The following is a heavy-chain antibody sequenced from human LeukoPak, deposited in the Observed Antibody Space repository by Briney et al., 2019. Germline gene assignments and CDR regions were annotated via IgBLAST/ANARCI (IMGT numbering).Heavy chain of an antibody. V-gene: IGHV4-59*01. D-gene: IGHD2/OR15-2a*01. CDR1: GGSISRYY. J-gene: IGHJ4*02. CDR3: ARGYPVYGSFDY. CDR2: IYYSGST. Sequence: PSETLSLTCTVSGGSISRYYWSWLRQPPGKGLEGIGYIYYSGSTNYNPSLRSRVTISVDTSKNQFSLKLSSVTAADTAVYYCARGYPVYGSFDYWGQGTLVTVSS.